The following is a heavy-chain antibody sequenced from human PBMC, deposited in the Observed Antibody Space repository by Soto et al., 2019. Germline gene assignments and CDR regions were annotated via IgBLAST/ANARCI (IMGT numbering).Heavy chain of an antibody. CDR1: GYSFIDYY. D-gene: IGHD3-22*01. V-gene: IGHV1-2*02. CDR2: ISPNSGAS. J-gene: IGHJ4*02. CDR3: ARGARYYYDSSGYYQTGFDY. Sequence: ASVKVSCKTSGYSFIDYYIHWMRQAPGQGLEWVGWISPNSGASNYTQNFQGRVTMTRDRSTATVYMELNSLRAEDTAVYYCARGARYYYDSSGYYQTGFDYWGQGTLVTVSS.